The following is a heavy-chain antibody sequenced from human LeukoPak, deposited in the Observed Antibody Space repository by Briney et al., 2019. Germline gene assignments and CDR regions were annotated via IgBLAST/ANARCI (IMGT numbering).Heavy chain of an antibody. Sequence: GGSLRLSCAASGFTFSSYEMNWVRQAPGKWLEWVSYISSSGSTIYYADSVKGRFTISRDNAKNSLYLQMNSLRAEDTAVYYCARAFQELPQLYYYYYMDVWGKGTTVTVSS. CDR2: ISSSGSTI. CDR1: GFTFSSYE. V-gene: IGHV3-48*03. D-gene: IGHD6-13*01. J-gene: IGHJ6*03. CDR3: ARAFQELPQLYYYYYMDV.